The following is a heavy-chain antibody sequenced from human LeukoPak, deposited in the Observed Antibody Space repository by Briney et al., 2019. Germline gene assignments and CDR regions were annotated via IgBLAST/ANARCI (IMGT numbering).Heavy chain of an antibody. CDR3: ARGDSSGVIDY. D-gene: IGHD3-22*01. V-gene: IGHV4-59*10. J-gene: IGHJ4*02. Sequence: SETLSLTCAVYGGSFSGYYWSWIRQPAGKGLEWIGRIYTSESTNYNPSLKSRVTMSVDTSKNQFSLKLSSVTAADTAVYYCARGDSSGVIDYWGQGTLVTVSS. CDR1: GGSFSGYY. CDR2: IYTSEST.